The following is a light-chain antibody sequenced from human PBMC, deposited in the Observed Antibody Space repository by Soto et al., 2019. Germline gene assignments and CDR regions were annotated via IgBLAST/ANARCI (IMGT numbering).Light chain of an antibody. CDR3: QQYGSSPRVT. V-gene: IGKV3-20*01. J-gene: IGKJ4*01. CDR1: KSVSSSY. Sequence: EIVLTQSPGTLSLSPGERATLSCRASKSVSSSYLAWNQQKPGQAPRLLIYGASSRANGIPDRFSGSGSGTDFTLTNSSLAPEDVVVYYCQQYGSSPRVTFGGGTKVEIK. CDR2: GAS.